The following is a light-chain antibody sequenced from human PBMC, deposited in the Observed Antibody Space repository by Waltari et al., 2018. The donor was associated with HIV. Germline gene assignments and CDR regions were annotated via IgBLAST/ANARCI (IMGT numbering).Light chain of an antibody. CDR3: SSYTTDSTLV. V-gene: IGLV2-14*01. CDR1: SSDVGGYKS. CDR2: EVT. J-gene: IGLJ3*02. Sequence: QSALTQPASVSGSPGQSITISCTGTSSDVGGYKSVSWYQHLPGKAPELMIYEVTHRPSGVSDRFSGSKSGNTASLTISGLQAEDEADYYCSSYTTDSTLVFGAGTKLTVL.